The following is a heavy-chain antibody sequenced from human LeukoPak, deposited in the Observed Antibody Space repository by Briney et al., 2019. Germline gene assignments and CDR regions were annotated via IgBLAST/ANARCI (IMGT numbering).Heavy chain of an antibody. CDR1: GYTFTGYY. J-gene: IGHJ4*02. V-gene: IGHV1-2*02. D-gene: IGHD2-21*02. Sequence: ASVKVSCKASGYTFTGYYMHWVRQAPGQGLEWMGWINPNSGGTNYAQKFQGRVTMTRDTSISTAHMELSRLRSGDTAVYYCARAYCVGDCTVLHIYFDNWGQGTLVTVSS. CDR2: INPNSGGT. CDR3: ARAYCVGDCTVLHIYFDN.